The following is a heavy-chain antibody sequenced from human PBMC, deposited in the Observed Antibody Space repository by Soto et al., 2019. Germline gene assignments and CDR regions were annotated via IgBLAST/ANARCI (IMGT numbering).Heavy chain of an antibody. CDR1: GYTFTGYY. J-gene: IGHJ6*02. D-gene: IGHD3-10*01. CDR3: AFMVRGVYGMDV. CDR2: INPNSGGT. V-gene: IGHV1-2*02. Sequence: VASVKVSCKASGYTFTGYYMHWVRQAPGQGLEWMGWINPNSGGTNYAQKFQGRVTMTRGTSISTAYMELSRLRSDDTAVYYCAFMVRGVYGMDVWGQGTTVTVSS.